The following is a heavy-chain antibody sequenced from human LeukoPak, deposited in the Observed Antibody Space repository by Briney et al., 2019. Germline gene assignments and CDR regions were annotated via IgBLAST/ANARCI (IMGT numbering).Heavy chain of an antibody. D-gene: IGHD3-3*01. V-gene: IGHV3-21*01. Sequence: GGSLRLSCAASGFTFSSYSMNWVRQAPGKGLEWVSSISSSSSYIYYADSVKGRFTISRDNAKNSLYLQMNSLRAEDTAVYYCARDTSPYYDFWSGYYPFDYWGQGTLVTVSS. CDR3: ARDTSPYYDFWSGYYPFDY. CDR1: GFTFSSYS. CDR2: ISSSSSYI. J-gene: IGHJ4*02.